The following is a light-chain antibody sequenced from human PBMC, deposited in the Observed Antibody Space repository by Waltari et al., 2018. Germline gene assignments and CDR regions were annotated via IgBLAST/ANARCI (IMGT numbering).Light chain of an antibody. V-gene: IGKV1D-16*01. CDR3: QQYDNYPIT. CDR2: GAS. CDR1: QVISNW. Sequence: DIQMTQSPSSLSASVGDRVTITCGASQVISNWLAWYQQKPGKAPKSLLYGASNLQSGAPSRFSGSGSGTDFTLTITNVQPEDFATYYCQQYDNYPITFGQGTRLEIK. J-gene: IGKJ5*01.